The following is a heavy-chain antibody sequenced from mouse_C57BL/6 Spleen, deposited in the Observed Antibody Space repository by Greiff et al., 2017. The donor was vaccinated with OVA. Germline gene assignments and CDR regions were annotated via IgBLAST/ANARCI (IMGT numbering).Heavy chain of an antibody. V-gene: IGHV5-4*03. Sequence: EVMLVESGGGLVKPGGSLKLSCAASGFTFSSYAMSWVRQTPEKRLEWVATISDGGSYTNYPDNVKGRFTISRDNAKNNLYLQMSHLKSEDTAMYYCARVDDYYEGFAYWGHGTLVTVSA. D-gene: IGHD2-3*01. CDR3: ARVDDYYEGFAY. J-gene: IGHJ3*01. CDR1: GFTFSSYA. CDR2: ISDGGSYT.